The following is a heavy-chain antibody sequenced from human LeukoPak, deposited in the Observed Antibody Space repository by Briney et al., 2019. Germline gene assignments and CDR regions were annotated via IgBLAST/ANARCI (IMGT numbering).Heavy chain of an antibody. J-gene: IGHJ5*02. V-gene: IGHV1-46*01. D-gene: IGHD3-22*01. Sequence: ASVKVSCKASGYTFTSYYIHWVRQAPGQGLEWMGIINPSGGSTSYAQKFQGRVTMTRDTSTSTVYMELSSLRSEDTAVYYCGREYYYERSGYHYYWFDPWGQGTLVTVSS. CDR3: GREYYYERSGYHYYWFDP. CDR2: INPSGGST. CDR1: GYTFTSYY.